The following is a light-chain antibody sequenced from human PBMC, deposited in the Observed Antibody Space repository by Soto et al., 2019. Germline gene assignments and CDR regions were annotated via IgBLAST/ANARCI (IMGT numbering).Light chain of an antibody. CDR1: QNITTY. J-gene: IGKJ1*01. Sequence: DIQMTQSPSSLSASVGDRVTIPCRASQNITTYLNWYQQKPGKAPKLLIYGASSLQNGVPSRFRGSGAGTDFTLTISSLQPEDFATYYCQQGYSTLTWTFGQGTQVELK. V-gene: IGKV1-39*01. CDR3: QQGYSTLTWT. CDR2: GAS.